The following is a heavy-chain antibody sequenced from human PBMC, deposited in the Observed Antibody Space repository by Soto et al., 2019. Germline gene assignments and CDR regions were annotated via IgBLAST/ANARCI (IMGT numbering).Heavy chain of an antibody. CDR3: ARVISSRDEYFDY. J-gene: IGHJ4*02. Sequence: SETLSLTCAVYGGSFSAYYWSWVRQPPGKGLEWIGEIIHSESTKYNPSLKSRVTISVDTSKNQFSLKLSSVTAADTAVYYCARVISSRDEYFDYWGQGTVVTVSS. V-gene: IGHV4-34*12. CDR2: IIHSEST. D-gene: IGHD2-2*01. CDR1: GGSFSAYY.